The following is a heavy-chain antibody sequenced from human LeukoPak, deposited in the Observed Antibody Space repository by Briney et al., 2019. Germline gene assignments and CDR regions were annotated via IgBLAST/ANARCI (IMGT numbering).Heavy chain of an antibody. J-gene: IGHJ6*02. D-gene: IGHD5-24*01. CDR3: ASRLVDTYYYYGLDV. CDR2: IYYSGTT. CDR1: GGSISSYY. Sequence: PSETLSLTCNVSGGSISSYYWSWIRQPPGKGLEWIGYIYYSGTTDYNPSLKSRVTMSVDTSKNQFSLKPNSVTAADTAIYYCASRLVDTYYYYGLDVWGQGTSVTVSS. V-gene: IGHV4-59*01.